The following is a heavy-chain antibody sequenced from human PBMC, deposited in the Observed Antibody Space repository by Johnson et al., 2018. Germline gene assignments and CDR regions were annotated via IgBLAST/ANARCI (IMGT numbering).Heavy chain of an antibody. CDR3: ARVEGRYYGSDDGMDV. CDR1: GFTFISYA. J-gene: IGHJ6*02. CDR2: IKQDGSEK. Sequence: VQLVQSGGGVVQPGRSLRLSCAASGFTFISYALHWVRQAPGKGLEWVANIKQDGSEKYYVDSVKGRFTISRDNAKKSLYPQMNSLRAEDTAVYYCARVEGRYYGSDDGMDVWGQGTTVTVSS. V-gene: IGHV3-7*01. D-gene: IGHD3-10*01.